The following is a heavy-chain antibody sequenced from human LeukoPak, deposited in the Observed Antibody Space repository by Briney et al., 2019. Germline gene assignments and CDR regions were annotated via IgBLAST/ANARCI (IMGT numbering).Heavy chain of an antibody. V-gene: IGHV4-30-4*01. CDR3: ARDGVYDSGGKRAPGIEY. J-gene: IGHJ4*02. Sequence: SQTLSLTCTVSGGSISSGDYYWSWIRQPPGKGLEWIGYIYYSGSTYYNPSLKSRVTISVDTSKNQFSLKLSSVTAADTAVYYCARDGVYDSGGKRAPGIEYWGQGTLVTVSS. CDR2: IYYSGST. CDR1: GGSISSGDYY. D-gene: IGHD3-22*01.